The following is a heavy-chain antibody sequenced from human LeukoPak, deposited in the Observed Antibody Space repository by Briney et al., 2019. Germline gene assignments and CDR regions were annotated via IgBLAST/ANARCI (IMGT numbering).Heavy chain of an antibody. CDR3: AKPSGDCSSTSCFGGWFDP. D-gene: IGHD2-2*01. J-gene: IGHJ5*02. V-gene: IGHV1-69*13. CDR1: GYTFTSYG. Sequence: GASVKVSCKASGYTFTSYGISWVRQAPGQGLEWMGGIIPIFGTANYAQKFQGRVTITADESTSTAYMELSSLRSEDTAVYYCAKPSGDCSSTSCFGGWFDPWGQGTLVTVSS. CDR2: IIPIFGTA.